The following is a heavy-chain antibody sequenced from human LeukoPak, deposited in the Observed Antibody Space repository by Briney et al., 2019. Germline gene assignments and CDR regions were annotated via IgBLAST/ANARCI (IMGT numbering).Heavy chain of an antibody. J-gene: IGHJ4*02. V-gene: IGHV3-74*01. CDR2: IRPDGRTT. CDR1: GFTFSSYW. Sequence: GGSLRLSCAASGFTFSSYWMHWVRQTPKKGLVWVSHIRPDGRTTTYADSVKGRFTIFRDNAKSTLYLQMNGLRADDTDVYSCARDQLLGGQGTLVTVSS. D-gene: IGHD1-1*01. CDR3: ARDQLL.